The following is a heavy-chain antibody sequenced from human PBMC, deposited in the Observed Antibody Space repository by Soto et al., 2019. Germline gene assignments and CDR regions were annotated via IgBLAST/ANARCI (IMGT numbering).Heavy chain of an antibody. CDR2: LYPNGRA. D-gene: IGHD1-20*01. CDR1: GFTVSSNY. J-gene: IGHJ4*02. V-gene: IGHV3-53*01. CDR3: ARGLGREYQDNRNYFHLDY. Sequence: GGPLRLSCAASGFTVSSNYLTWVRQAPGEGLKWVSVLYPNGRAFYADSVKGRFTISTDNSQNSVYLLMNTLRAEDTAIYYCARGLGREYQDNRNYFHLDYWGQGTLVTVSS.